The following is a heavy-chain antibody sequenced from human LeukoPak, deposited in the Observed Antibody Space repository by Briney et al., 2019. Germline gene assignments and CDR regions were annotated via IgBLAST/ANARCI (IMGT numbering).Heavy chain of an antibody. J-gene: IGHJ4*02. V-gene: IGHV4-59*12. Sequence: KASETLSLTCTVSGGSISSYYWSWIRQPPGKGLEWIGYIYYSGSTNYNPSLKSRVTISVDTSKNQFSLKLSSVTAADTAVYYCARPSGVAASGLDYWGQGTLVTVSS. CDR2: IYYSGST. CDR3: ARPSGVAASGLDY. D-gene: IGHD6-13*01. CDR1: GGSISSYY.